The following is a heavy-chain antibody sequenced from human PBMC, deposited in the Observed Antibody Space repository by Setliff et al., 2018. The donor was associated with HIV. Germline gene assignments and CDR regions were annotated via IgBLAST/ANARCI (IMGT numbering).Heavy chain of an antibody. CDR1: GFALNAYG. CDR3: ATDVGVVTAHNWFDP. V-gene: IGHV3-20*04. J-gene: IGHJ5*02. CDR2: ISWDGYNT. D-gene: IGHD2-21*02. Sequence: GGSLRLSCAASGFALNAYGMSWVRQVPGKGLEWVSGISWDGYNTAYADSVEGRFTISRDDVKKSLHLQMDSLRVEDTAFYYCATDVGVVTAHNWFDPWGQGTLVTVSS.